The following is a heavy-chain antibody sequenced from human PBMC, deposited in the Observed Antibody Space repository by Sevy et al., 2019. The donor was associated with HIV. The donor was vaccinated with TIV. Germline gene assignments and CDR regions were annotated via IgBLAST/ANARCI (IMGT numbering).Heavy chain of an antibody. J-gene: IGHJ4*02. CDR1: GFIFSNYA. CDR2: ISGSTTGT. V-gene: IGHV3-23*01. D-gene: IGHD2-15*01. Sequence: GGCLRLSCEASGFIFSNYAMSWVRQAPGKGLEWVSGISGSTTGTYYADSVKGRFAISRDNSKNTVYLQINSLRAEDTAVYYCAKEALHKDRLAFYDYWGQGTLVTVSS. CDR3: AKEALHKDRLAFYDY.